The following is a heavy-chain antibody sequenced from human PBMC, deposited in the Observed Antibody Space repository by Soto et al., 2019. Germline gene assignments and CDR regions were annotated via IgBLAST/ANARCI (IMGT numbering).Heavy chain of an antibody. V-gene: IGHV1-18*04. CDR2: VSDYNGNT. CDR1: GYTFTSYG. Sequence: GASVKVSCKASGYTFTSYGISWVRQAPGQGLEWMGWVSDYNGNTNYAQKLQGRVTMTTDTSTSTAYMELRSLRSDDTAVYYCARVDVVPAAIVTTDYWGQGTLVTVSS. J-gene: IGHJ4*02. D-gene: IGHD2-2*02. CDR3: ARVDVVPAAIVTTDY.